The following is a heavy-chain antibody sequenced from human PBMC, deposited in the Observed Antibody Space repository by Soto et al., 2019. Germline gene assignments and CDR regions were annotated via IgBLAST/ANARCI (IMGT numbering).Heavy chain of an antibody. CDR1: GGSISRYY. V-gene: IGHV4-59*01. D-gene: IGHD1-26*01. CDR3: ARALEIYSNRFAP. CDR2: IYYSGST. J-gene: IGHJ5*02. Sequence: PSETLSLTCTGSGGSISRYYWSWIRQPPGKGLEWIGYIYYSGSTNYNPSLKSRVTISVDTSKNQFSLKLSSVTAADTAVYYCARALEIYSNRFAPWGQGTLVTVSS.